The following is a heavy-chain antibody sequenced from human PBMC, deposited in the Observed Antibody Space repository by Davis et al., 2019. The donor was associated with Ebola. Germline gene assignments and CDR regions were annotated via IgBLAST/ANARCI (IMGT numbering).Heavy chain of an antibody. D-gene: IGHD2-15*01. CDR1: GFTFSSYA. CDR2: ISYDGNNK. V-gene: IGHV3-30*18. J-gene: IGHJ6*02. CDR3: AKDRGSLGGAIVAVVTAIRVSYGMDV. Sequence: GESLKISCAASGFTFSSYAMHWVRQAPGKGLEWVAVISYDGNNKYYGDSVKGRFTISRDNSKNTLYLQMNSLRVEDTALYYCAKDRGSLGGAIVAVVTAIRVSYGMDVWGQGTTVTVSS.